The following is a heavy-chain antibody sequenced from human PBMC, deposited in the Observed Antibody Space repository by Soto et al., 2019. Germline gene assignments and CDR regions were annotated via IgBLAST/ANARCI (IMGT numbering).Heavy chain of an antibody. Sequence: QVQLQQWGAGLLKPSETLSLTCGVYGGSFRGSYWSWIRQPPGKGLEWIGEINDSGSTNYNPSLKSRVTISVDTSTNQFSLHLRSVTAADTAVYYCESGREPENYWGPGTLVTVSS. CDR2: INDSGST. CDR1: GGSFRGSY. J-gene: IGHJ4*02. CDR3: ESGREPENY. D-gene: IGHD1-1*01. V-gene: IGHV4-34*01.